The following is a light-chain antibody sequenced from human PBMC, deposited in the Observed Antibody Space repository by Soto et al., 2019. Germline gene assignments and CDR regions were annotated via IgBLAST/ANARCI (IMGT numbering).Light chain of an antibody. CDR1: SSDVGGYDL. Sequence: QSVLTQPASVSGSPGQSITISCTGRSSDVGGYDLVSWFQLHPDRAPKLVIFEVTKRPSGVSNRFSGSKSGNTASLTISGLQAEDEAYYYCSSYAGTTSLVLFGGGTKVTVL. CDR3: SSYAGTTSLVL. J-gene: IGLJ2*01. CDR2: EVT. V-gene: IGLV2-23*02.